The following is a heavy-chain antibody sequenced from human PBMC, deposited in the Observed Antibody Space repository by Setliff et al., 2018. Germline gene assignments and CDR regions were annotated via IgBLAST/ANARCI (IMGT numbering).Heavy chain of an antibody. CDR1: GYTFTTYG. Sequence: ASVKVSXKASGYTFTTYGISWVRQAPGQGLEWMGWIGARNVKTNYAQKFQDRVTMTTDTSTSTGYMELRSLTSDDTAVYYCARRWETGDQDAYDIWGQGTMVTVSS. J-gene: IGHJ3*02. CDR2: IGARNVKT. D-gene: IGHD7-27*01. CDR3: ARRWETGDQDAYDI. V-gene: IGHV1-18*04.